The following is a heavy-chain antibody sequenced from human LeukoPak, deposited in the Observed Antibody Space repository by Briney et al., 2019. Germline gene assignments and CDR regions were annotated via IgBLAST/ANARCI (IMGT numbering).Heavy chain of an antibody. CDR3: ATVKRDCSGGTCYSYDY. CDR2: ISYDGSNK. V-gene: IGHV3-30*03. D-gene: IGHD2-15*01. J-gene: IGHJ4*02. CDR1: GFTFSSYG. Sequence: PGGSLRLSCAASGFTFSSYGMPWVRQAPGKGLEWVAVISYDGSNKYYADSVKGRFTISRDNSKNTLYLQMNSLRADDTAVYYCATVKRDCSGGTCYSYDYWGQGTLVTVSS.